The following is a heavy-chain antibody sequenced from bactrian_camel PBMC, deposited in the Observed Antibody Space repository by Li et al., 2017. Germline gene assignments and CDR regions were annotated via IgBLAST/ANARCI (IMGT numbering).Heavy chain of an antibody. CDR3: AASRWVTWARELLASDFHF. CDR1: GDHRMV. V-gene: IGHV3S55*01. D-gene: IGHD3*01. Sequence: HVQLVESGGGSAQIGGSLRLSCVVSGDHRMVAWFRTAPGTTREGVAGLGDDGSTSYAEFAEGRFTISKDSKNTFYLQMNQLKPEDSAMYYCAASRWVTWARELLASDFHFWGQGTQVTVS. CDR2: LGDDGST. J-gene: IGHJ6*01.